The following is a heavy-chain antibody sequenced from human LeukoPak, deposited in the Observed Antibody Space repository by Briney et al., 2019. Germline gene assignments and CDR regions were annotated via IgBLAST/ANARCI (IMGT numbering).Heavy chain of an antibody. CDR3: AKDLISRYYYDTSGFKRWFDP. V-gene: IGHV1-2*02. CDR1: GYTFTDYY. Sequence: ASVKVSCKASGYTFTDYYMHWVRQAPGQGLEWMGWINPHSGGTDHAQKFQGRVTMTRDTSINTAYMELSRLRSDDTAVYYCAKDLISRYYYDTSGFKRWFDPWGQGTLVTVST. J-gene: IGHJ5*02. CDR2: INPHSGGT. D-gene: IGHD3-22*01.